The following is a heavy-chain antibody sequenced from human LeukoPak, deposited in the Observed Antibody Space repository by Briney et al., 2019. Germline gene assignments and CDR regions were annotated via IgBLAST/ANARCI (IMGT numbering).Heavy chain of an antibody. V-gene: IGHV3-7*01. CDR2: IKQDGSET. Sequence: GGPLRLSCVATGFTFGTYWRSWVRQAPGKGLEWVANIKQDGSETYYVDSVKGRFTISRDNAKNSLYLQMNSLRAEDTAVYYCARDTAFYHVWNGYLPRDYWGQGTLVTVSS. CDR3: ARDTAFYHVWNGYLPRDY. J-gene: IGHJ4*02. D-gene: IGHD3-3*01. CDR1: GFTFGTYW.